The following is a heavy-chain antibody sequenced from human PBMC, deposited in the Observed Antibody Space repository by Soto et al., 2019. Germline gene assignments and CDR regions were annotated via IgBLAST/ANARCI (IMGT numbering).Heavy chain of an antibody. CDR1: GFKFDDYL. Sequence: GWSLRLSCGGSGFKFDDYLMHWVRQVPGKGLEWLSGISWNSAYIGYAESVKGRFTISRDNAKNSLFLQMHSLRPEDTGLYYFVKDMSYGSSSSFNHWGQGT. CDR3: VKDMSYGSSSSFNH. V-gene: IGHV3-9*01. CDR2: ISWNSAYI. J-gene: IGHJ4*02. D-gene: IGHD6-6*01.